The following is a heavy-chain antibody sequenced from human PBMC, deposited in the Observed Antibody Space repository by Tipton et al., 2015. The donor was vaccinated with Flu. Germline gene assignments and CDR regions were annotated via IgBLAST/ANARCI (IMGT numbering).Heavy chain of an antibody. CDR3: ARGYSFRIYFYYMDV. D-gene: IGHD5-18*01. V-gene: IGHV1-8*01. CDR1: GYTFTSYD. CDR2: MNPNSGNT. J-gene: IGHJ6*03. Sequence: QSGAEVKKPGASVKVSCKASGYTFTSYDINWVRQATGQGLEWMGWMNPNSGNTGYAQKFQGRVTMTRNTSISTAYMELSSLRSEDTAVYYGARGYSFRIYFYYMDVWGNGTTVTVSS.